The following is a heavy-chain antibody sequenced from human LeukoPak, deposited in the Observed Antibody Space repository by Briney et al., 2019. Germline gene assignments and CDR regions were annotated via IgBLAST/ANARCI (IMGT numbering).Heavy chain of an antibody. Sequence: GGSLRLSCAASGFTFSIYAMSWVRQAPGKGLEWVSLISGSGDSTYYADSVKGRFTISRDNSKNTLYLQMNSLRAEDTAVYYCASARYDSSAVDYWGQGTLVTVSS. J-gene: IGHJ4*02. D-gene: IGHD3-22*01. CDR3: ASARYDSSAVDY. CDR2: ISGSGDST. CDR1: GFTFSIYA. V-gene: IGHV3-23*01.